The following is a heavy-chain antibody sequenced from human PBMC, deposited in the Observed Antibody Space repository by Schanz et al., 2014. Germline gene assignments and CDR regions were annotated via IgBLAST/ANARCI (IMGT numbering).Heavy chain of an antibody. Sequence: EVQLVESGGGVVQPGRSLRLSCAASGFTFTDHAMHWVRQAPGKGLEWVSGMSWNAGSLGYGDSVKGRFTISRDNAKNSLFLQMNSLSAEDTAVYYCAKVAPAATYLDSWGLGTLVTVSS. CDR2: MSWNAGSL. CDR3: AKVAPAATYLDS. J-gene: IGHJ4*02. CDR1: GFTFTDHA. V-gene: IGHV3-9*01. D-gene: IGHD2-2*01.